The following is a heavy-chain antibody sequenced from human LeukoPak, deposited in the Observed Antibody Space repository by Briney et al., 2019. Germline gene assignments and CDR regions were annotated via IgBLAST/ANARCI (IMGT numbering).Heavy chain of an antibody. Sequence: GGSLRLSCAASKFTFDEYAMHWVRQAPGKGLEWVSSISSSSSYIYYADSVKGRFTISRDNAKNSLYLQMNSLRAEDTAVYYCAREVVVVPAAIPGIWFDPWGQGTLVTVSS. CDR1: KFTFDEYA. D-gene: IGHD2-2*02. V-gene: IGHV3-21*01. CDR3: AREVVVVPAAIPGIWFDP. J-gene: IGHJ5*02. CDR2: ISSSSSYI.